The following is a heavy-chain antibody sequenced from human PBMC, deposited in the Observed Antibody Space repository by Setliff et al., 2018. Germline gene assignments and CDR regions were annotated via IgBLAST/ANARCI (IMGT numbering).Heavy chain of an antibody. Sequence: LSLSCTASGLSYINDWVSWVRQAPGKGLEWLASINPHGSEKYYADSVKGRFTISRDNAKNSLSLQMNNLRTEDTAVYYCFGAGTCSYWGQGTLVT. J-gene: IGHJ4*02. CDR2: INPHGSEK. CDR1: GLSYINDW. D-gene: IGHD3-10*01. V-gene: IGHV3-7*01. CDR3: FGAGTCSY.